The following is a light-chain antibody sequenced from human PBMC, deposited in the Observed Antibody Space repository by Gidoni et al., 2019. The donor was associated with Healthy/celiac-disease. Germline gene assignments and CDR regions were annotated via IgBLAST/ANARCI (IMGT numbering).Light chain of an antibody. CDR1: SLRSYY. CDR2: GKN. V-gene: IGLV3-19*01. CDR3: NSRDSSGNHHWV. Sequence: SSEMTQDPAVSVALGQTVRITCQGDSLRSYYASWYQQKPGQAPVLVISGKNNRPSGIPDLFSGSSSGITASLTITGAPAEDESDYYCNSRDSSGNHHWVFGGGTKLTVL. J-gene: IGLJ3*02.